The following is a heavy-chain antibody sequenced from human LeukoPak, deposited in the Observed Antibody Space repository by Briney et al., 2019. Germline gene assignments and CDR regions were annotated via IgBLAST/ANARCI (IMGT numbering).Heavy chain of an antibody. D-gene: IGHD4-17*01. J-gene: IGHJ6*03. Sequence: PGGSLRLSCAASGFTFSSYSMNWVRQAPGKGLEWVSSISSSSSYIYYADSVKGRFTISRDNAKNSLYLQMNSLRAEDTAVYYCARDKFDYGDYFYYMDVWGKGTTVTVSS. CDR2: ISSSSSYI. CDR1: GFTFSSYS. V-gene: IGHV3-21*01. CDR3: ARDKFDYGDYFYYMDV.